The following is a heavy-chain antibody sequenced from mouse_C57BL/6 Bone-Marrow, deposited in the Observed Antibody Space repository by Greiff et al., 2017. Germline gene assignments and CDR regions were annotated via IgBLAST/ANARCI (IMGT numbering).Heavy chain of an antibody. V-gene: IGHV7-1*01. CDR2: SRNKANDYTT. D-gene: IGHD2-3*01. Sequence: EVKLVESGGGLVQSGRSLRLSCATSGFTFSDFYMEWVRQAPGKGLEWIAASRNKANDYTTEYSASVKGRFIVSRDTSQSILYLQMNALRAEDTAIYYCARDAHDGYPYAMDYWGQGTSVTVSS. CDR1: GFTFSDFY. CDR3: ARDAHDGYPYAMDY. J-gene: IGHJ4*01.